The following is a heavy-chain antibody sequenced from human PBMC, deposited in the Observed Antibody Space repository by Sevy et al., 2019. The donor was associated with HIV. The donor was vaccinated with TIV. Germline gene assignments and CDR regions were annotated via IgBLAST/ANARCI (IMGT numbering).Heavy chain of an antibody. CDR3: VADPPSGGHGNYHYGLDL. CDR1: GFIFGDYD. J-gene: IGHJ6*02. V-gene: IGHV3-30*03. Sequence: GGSLRLSCTVSGFIFGDYDMHWVRQAPGKGLEWVSLILDRGDQTFYGESVKGRSTISRDNAKNTLYLQVSRLRHEDTAVYYCVADPPSGGHGNYHYGLDLWGQGTTVTVSS. D-gene: IGHD3-16*01. CDR2: ILDRGDQT.